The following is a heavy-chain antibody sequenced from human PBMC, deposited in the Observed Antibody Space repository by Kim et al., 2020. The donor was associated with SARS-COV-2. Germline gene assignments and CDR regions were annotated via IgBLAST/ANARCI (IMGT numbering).Heavy chain of an antibody. Sequence: GGSLRLSCAASGFTFSSYSMNWVRQAPGKGLEWVSSISSSSSYIYYADSVKGRFTISRDNAKNSLYLQMNSLRAEDTAVYYCARGGLGAYDFWRAYYYYGMDVWGQGTTVTVSS. J-gene: IGHJ6*02. CDR2: ISSSSSYI. CDR3: ARGGLGAYDFWRAYYYYGMDV. D-gene: IGHD3-3*01. V-gene: IGHV3-21*01. CDR1: GFTFSSYS.